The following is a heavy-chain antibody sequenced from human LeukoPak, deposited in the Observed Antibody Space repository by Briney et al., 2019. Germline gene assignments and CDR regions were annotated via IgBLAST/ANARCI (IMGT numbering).Heavy chain of an antibody. CDR1: GIDFSGSV. V-gene: IGHV3-23*01. CDR2: ISGSGDRT. CDR3: VKEGPRGLAFDI. Sequence: GGSLRLSCVASGIDFSGSVMSWVRQAPGKGLEWVSGISGSGDRTYYADSVKGRFTISRDNSKNTLYLQMNSLRAEDTAVYYCVKEGPRGLAFDIWGQGTMVTVSS. J-gene: IGHJ3*02. D-gene: IGHD3/OR15-3a*01.